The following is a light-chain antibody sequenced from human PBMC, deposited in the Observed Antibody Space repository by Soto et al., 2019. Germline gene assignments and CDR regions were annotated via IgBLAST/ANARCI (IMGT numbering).Light chain of an antibody. CDR3: QQYNSDSGT. V-gene: IGKV1-5*03. CDR1: QSISSW. CDR2: KAS. Sequence: DIQMTQSPSTLSASVGDRVTITCRASQSISSWLAWYQQKPGKAPQLLIDKASSLESGVPSRFSGSGAGTEFTLTSSSLQPDDLATYYGQQYNSDSGTFGQGTKVEIK. J-gene: IGKJ1*01.